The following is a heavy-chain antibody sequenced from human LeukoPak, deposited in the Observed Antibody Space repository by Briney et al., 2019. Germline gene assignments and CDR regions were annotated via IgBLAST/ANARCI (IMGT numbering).Heavy chain of an antibody. CDR3: ARGLYCSSTSCYNYYYGFDV. D-gene: IGHD2-2*02. CDR1: GFTFSSYG. CDR2: ISYDGSNK. Sequence: GGSLRLPCAASGFTFSSYGMHWVRQAPGKGLEWVAVISYDGSNKYYADSVKGRFTISRDNSKNTLYLQMNSLRAEDTAVCYCARGLYCSSTSCYNYYYGFDVWGQGTTVTVSS. V-gene: IGHV3-30*03. J-gene: IGHJ6*02.